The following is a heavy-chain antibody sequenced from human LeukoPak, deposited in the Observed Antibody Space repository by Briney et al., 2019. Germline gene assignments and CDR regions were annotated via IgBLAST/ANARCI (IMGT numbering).Heavy chain of an antibody. CDR1: GFAFNSHG. CDR2: ISSSSSNI. V-gene: IGHV3-48*02. CDR3: VSQYCSGGSCYSH. Sequence: GGSLRLSCAASGFAFNSHGMNWVRQPHGKGLEWVSYISSSSSNIYSADSVKGRFSISRDNAKNSLYLQMNRLRDEDTAVYYCVSQYCSGGSCYSHWGQGTPVTVSS. J-gene: IGHJ4*02. D-gene: IGHD2-15*01.